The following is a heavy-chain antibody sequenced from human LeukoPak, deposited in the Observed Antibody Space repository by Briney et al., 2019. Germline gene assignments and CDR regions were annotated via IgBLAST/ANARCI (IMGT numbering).Heavy chain of an antibody. D-gene: IGHD2-21*02. CDR3: ARRVTGSSWFDS. Sequence: SETLSLTCIVSSGSIGSSSYHWAWVRQPPGKGLEWIGNIYYSGSTYYNPSLKSRVTISMDTSKNQFSLKLSTVTATDTAMYYCARRVTGSSWFDSWGQGTLVTVSS. J-gene: IGHJ5*01. V-gene: IGHV4-39*01. CDR2: IYYSGST. CDR1: SGSIGSSSYH.